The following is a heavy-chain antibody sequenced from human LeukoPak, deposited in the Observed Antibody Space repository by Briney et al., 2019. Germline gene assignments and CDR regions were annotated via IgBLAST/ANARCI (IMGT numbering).Heavy chain of an antibody. V-gene: IGHV1-18*01. CDR2: ISAYNGNT. D-gene: IGHD3-3*01. Sequence: ASVKVSCKASGYTFTSYGISWERQAPGQGLEWMGWISAYNGNTNYAQKLQGRVTMTTDTSTSTACMELRSLRSDDTAVYYCARAGETIFGAPNWFDPWGQGTLVTVSS. J-gene: IGHJ5*02. CDR3: ARAGETIFGAPNWFDP. CDR1: GYTFTSYG.